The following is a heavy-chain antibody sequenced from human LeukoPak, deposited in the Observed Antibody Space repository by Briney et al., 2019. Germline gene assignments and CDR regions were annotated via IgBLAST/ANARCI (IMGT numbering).Heavy chain of an antibody. D-gene: IGHD3-10*01. CDR1: GGSISSYY. Sequence: SETLSLTCTVSGGSISSYYWSWIRQPPGKGLEWIGYIYYSGSTNYNPSLKSRVTISVDTSKNKFSLKLSSVTAADTAVYYCAREPAGRITMVRGVITRYGMDVWGQGTTVTVSS. CDR2: IYYSGST. V-gene: IGHV4-59*01. CDR3: AREPAGRITMVRGVITRYGMDV. J-gene: IGHJ6*02.